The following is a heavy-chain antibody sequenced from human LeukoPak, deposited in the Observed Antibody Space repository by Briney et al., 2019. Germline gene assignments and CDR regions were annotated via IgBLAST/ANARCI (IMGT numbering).Heavy chain of an antibody. CDR2: IWYDGSNK. V-gene: IGHV3-33*06. D-gene: IGHD3-3*01. CDR3: AKEGYDFWSGFTNWFDP. J-gene: IGHJ5*02. Sequence: PGGSLRLSCAASGFTFSSYGMHWVRQAPGKGLEWVAVIWYDGSNKYYADSVKGRFTISRDNSKNTLYLQMNSLRAEDTAVYYCAKEGYDFWSGFTNWFDPWGQGTLVTVSS. CDR1: GFTFSSYG.